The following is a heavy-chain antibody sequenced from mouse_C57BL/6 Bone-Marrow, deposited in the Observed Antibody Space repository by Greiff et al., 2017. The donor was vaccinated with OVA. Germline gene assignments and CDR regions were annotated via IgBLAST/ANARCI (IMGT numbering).Heavy chain of an antibody. CDR1: GYTFTNYW. V-gene: IGHV1-63*01. J-gene: IGHJ1*03. D-gene: IGHD1-1*01. CDR2: IYPGGGYT. Sequence: QVQLQQSGAELVRPGTSVKMSCKASGYTFTNYWIGWAKQRPGHGLEWIGDIYPGGGYTNYNEKFKGKATLTADKSSRTAYMQFSSLTSEDSAIYYCARVTTDDWYFDVWGTGTTVTVSS. CDR3: ARVTTDDWYFDV.